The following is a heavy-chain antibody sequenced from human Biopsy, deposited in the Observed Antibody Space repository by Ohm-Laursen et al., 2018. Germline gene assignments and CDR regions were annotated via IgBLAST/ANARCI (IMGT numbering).Heavy chain of an antibody. D-gene: IGHD3-10*01. CDR3: AGGAAKGNPYDH. V-gene: IGHV1-69*06. CDR1: GGTFSSYV. J-gene: IGHJ5*02. CDR2: IIPTFDTP. Sequence: SSVKVSCKASGGTFSSYVISWVRQAPGQGLEWMGRIIPTFDTPTYVPDFQGRVTFTADKSTGTAHLDLSRLRSEDTAIYYCAGGAAKGNPYDHWGRGTLVTVSS.